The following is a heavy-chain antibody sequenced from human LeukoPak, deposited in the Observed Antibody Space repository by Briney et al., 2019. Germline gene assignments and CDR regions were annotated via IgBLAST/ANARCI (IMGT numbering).Heavy chain of an antibody. CDR1: GYTFTSNY. CDR2: INPGAGST. D-gene: IGHD1-26*01. Sequence: GASVKVSCKAFGYTFTSNYMQWVRQAPGQGLEWMGIINPGAGSTSYSQKVQDRVHVTSDMSTSTVYMELNNLGSDDTAVYYCARGQWELQDWGQGTLVTVSS. V-gene: IGHV1-46*01. J-gene: IGHJ4*02. CDR3: ARGQWELQD.